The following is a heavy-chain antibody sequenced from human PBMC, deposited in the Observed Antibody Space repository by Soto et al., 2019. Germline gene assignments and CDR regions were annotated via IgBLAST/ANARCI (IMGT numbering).Heavy chain of an antibody. Sequence: GESLKISCKGSGYSFTSYWIGWVRQMPGKGLEWMGIIYPGDSDTRYSPSFQGQVTISADKSIGTAYLQWSSLKASDTAMYYCASITMVRGVIWWFDPWGQGTLVTVSS. J-gene: IGHJ5*02. V-gene: IGHV5-51*01. D-gene: IGHD3-10*01. CDR1: GYSFTSYW. CDR2: IYPGDSDT. CDR3: ASITMVRGVIWWFDP.